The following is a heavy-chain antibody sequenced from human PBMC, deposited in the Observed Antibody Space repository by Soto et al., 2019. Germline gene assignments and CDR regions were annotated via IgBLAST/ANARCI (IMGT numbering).Heavy chain of an antibody. CDR1: GYSFASYW. D-gene: IGHD3-22*01. Sequence: PVESLKISCKGSGYSFASYWISWVRQMPAKGLEWMGRIDPSDSYANYSPSFQGHVTFSADKSISTAYLQWSSLRASDTAMYYCARHKAFYYDSSGAWGQGTMVTVSS. V-gene: IGHV5-10-1*01. J-gene: IGHJ5*02. CDR2: IDPSDSYA. CDR3: ARHKAFYYDSSGA.